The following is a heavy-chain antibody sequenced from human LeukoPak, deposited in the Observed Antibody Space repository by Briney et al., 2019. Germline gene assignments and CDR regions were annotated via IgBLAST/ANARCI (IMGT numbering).Heavy chain of an antibody. V-gene: IGHV3-7*01. Sequence: GGSLRLSCAASGFTFSSYWMSWVRQAPGKGLEWVANIRQDGSEKYYVDSVKGRFTISRDNAKNSLYLQMNSLRAEDTAVYYCARDRGAVAGIPYWYFDLWGRGTLVTVSS. J-gene: IGHJ2*01. CDR1: GFTFSSYW. D-gene: IGHD6-19*01. CDR2: IRQDGSEK. CDR3: ARDRGAVAGIPYWYFDL.